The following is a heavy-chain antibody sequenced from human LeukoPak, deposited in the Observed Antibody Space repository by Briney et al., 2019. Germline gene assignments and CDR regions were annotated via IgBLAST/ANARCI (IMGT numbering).Heavy chain of an antibody. D-gene: IGHD3-9*01. Sequence: ASVKVSCKASGYTFTTYGISWVRQAPGQGLEWMGWSSAYNGNTNCAQNLQGRVTMTTDTSTSTAYMELRSLRSDDTAVYYCARAPPQMRYFDWLLDAFDIWGQGTMVTVSS. CDR1: GYTFTTYG. J-gene: IGHJ3*02. CDR2: SSAYNGNT. CDR3: ARAPPQMRYFDWLLDAFDI. V-gene: IGHV1-18*01.